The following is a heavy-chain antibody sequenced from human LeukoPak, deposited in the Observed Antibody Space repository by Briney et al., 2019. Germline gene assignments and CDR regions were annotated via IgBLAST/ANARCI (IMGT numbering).Heavy chain of an antibody. V-gene: IGHV3-15*01. D-gene: IGHD1-26*01. Sequence: GGSLRLSCAASGFTFSNAWTSWVRQAPGKGLEWVGRVKSRADGGTADYGAPVKGRFTISRDDSKNMLYLQMNSLKTEDTAVYYCTTAPQLLGAQTPWGQGTLVTVSS. CDR2: VKSRADGGTA. CDR1: GFTFSNAW. J-gene: IGHJ4*02. CDR3: TTAPQLLGAQTP.